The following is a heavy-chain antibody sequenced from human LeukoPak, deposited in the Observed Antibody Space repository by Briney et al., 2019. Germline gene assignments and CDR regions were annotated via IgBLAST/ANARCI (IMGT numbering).Heavy chain of an antibody. Sequence: GGSLRLSCAASGFTFSSYAMSWVRQAPGKGLEWVSAISGSGGSTYYADSVKGRFTISRDNSKNTLYLQMNSRTAEDTVVYYCAKDLYSSGWFHAFDIWGQGTMVTVSS. CDR3: AKDLYSSGWFHAFDI. V-gene: IGHV3-23*01. CDR1: GFTFSSYA. D-gene: IGHD6-19*01. CDR2: ISGSGGST. J-gene: IGHJ3*02.